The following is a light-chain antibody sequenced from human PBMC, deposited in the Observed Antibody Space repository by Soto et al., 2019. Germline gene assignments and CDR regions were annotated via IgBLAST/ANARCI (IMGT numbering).Light chain of an antibody. V-gene: IGKV2-30*01. J-gene: IGKJ3*01. CDR2: YVS. CDR1: QAFVYGRRNIY. Sequence: EVVLINSPLSRPSPLGQPPSTPCRSSQAFVYGRRNIYLNWFQQRPGQSPRRLIYYVSNRDSGVPDGFSGGGSGTNFTLKISRVEAEDVGVYYCMQGTHWPFTLGPGTKVDIK. CDR3: MQGTHWPFT.